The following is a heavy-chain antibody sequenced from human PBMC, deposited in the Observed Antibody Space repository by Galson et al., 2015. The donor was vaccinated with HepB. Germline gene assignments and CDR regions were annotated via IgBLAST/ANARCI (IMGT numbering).Heavy chain of an antibody. J-gene: IGHJ4*02. CDR3: AKGLWFATSDY. CDR1: GFTFSTFA. D-gene: IGHD3-10*01. V-gene: IGHV3-23*01. Sequence: SLRLSCAASGFTFSTFAMSWVRQAPGKGLEWVSEISGGGSGTYYADSVKGRFTISRDNSRNTLYLQMNSLRAEDTAVYFCAKGLWFATSDYWGQGTLVTVSS. CDR2: ISGGGSGT.